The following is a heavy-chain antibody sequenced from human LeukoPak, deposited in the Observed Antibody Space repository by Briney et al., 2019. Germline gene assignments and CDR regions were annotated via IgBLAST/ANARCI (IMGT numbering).Heavy chain of an antibody. D-gene: IGHD3-22*01. V-gene: IGHV3-43*01. CDR2: ITWDGQNI. CDR3: ARDPADYYDSRGYSDY. Sequence: PGGSLRLSCAASGFTFEDFTMHWVRQAPGKALEWVSLITWDGQNIEYQDSVKGRFTISRDNAKNSLYLQMNSLRAEDTALYYCARDPADYYDSRGYSDYWGQGTLVTVSS. CDR1: GFTFEDFT. J-gene: IGHJ4*02.